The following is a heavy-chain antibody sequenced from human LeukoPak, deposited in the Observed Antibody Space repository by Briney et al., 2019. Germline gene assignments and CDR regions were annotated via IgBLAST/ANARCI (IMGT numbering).Heavy chain of an antibody. CDR3: ARVGSVTNFGVVSYYFDY. Sequence: RGESLKISCKGSGYIFTSYWIGWVRQMPGKGLEWMGIIYPGNSDTRYSPSFQGQVTISADKSISTAYLQWSSLKASNTAIYYCARVGSVTNFGVVSYYFDYWGQGTLVTVSS. V-gene: IGHV5-51*01. D-gene: IGHD3-3*01. J-gene: IGHJ4*02. CDR2: IYPGNSDT. CDR1: GYIFTSYW.